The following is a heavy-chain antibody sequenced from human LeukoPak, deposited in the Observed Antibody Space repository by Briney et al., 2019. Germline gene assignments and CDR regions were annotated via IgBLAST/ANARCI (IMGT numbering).Heavy chain of an antibody. Sequence: SETLSLTCTVSGGSISSYYWSWIRQPPGKGLEWIGYIYYSGSTNYNPSLKSRVTISVDTSKNQFPLKLSSVTAADTAVYYCARVTVAATYYYYYYMDVWGKGTTVTISS. CDR1: GGSISSYY. J-gene: IGHJ6*03. CDR2: IYYSGST. CDR3: ARVTVAATYYYYYYMDV. D-gene: IGHD6-19*01. V-gene: IGHV4-59*01.